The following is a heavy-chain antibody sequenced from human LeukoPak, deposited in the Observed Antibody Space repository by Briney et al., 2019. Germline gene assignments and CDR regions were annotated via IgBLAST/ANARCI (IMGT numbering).Heavy chain of an antibody. J-gene: IGHJ4*02. CDR1: GGSFSGYY. CDR2: INHSGST. D-gene: IGHD6-13*01. V-gene: IGHV4-34*01. CDR3: ARGRWHPSVRVDY. Sequence: PSETLSLTCAVYGGSFSGYYWSWIRQPPGKGLEWIGEINHSGSTNYNPSLKSRVTISVDTSKNQFSLKLNSVTAADTAVYYCARGRWHPSVRVDYWGQGTLVTVSS.